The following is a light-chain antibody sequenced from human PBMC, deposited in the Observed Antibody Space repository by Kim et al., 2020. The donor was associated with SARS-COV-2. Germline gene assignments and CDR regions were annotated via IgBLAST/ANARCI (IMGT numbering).Light chain of an antibody. V-gene: IGKV3-11*01. CDR1: QSVSSY. Sequence: LPPGERPTLSCRARQSVSSYLAWYQQKPGQAPRLLIYDASSRATGIPARFSGSGSATDFTLTISSLESEDFAVYYCQQRGNWPFTFGPGTKVDIK. J-gene: IGKJ3*01. CDR2: DAS. CDR3: QQRGNWPFT.